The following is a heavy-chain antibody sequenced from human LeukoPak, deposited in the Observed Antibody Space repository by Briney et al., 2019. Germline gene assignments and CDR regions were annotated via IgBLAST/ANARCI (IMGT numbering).Heavy chain of an antibody. CDR3: ARRAGAYSHPYDY. CDR2: ISGSGTNT. D-gene: IGHD4/OR15-4a*01. Sequence: KPGGSLRLSCATSGFTFRSYGMNWVRQGPGKGLERVSGISGSGTNTYYADSVKGRFTISRDNSKNTLYLQMNSLRAEDTAVYYCARRAGAYSHPYDYWGQGTLVTVSS. J-gene: IGHJ4*02. CDR1: GFTFRSYG. V-gene: IGHV3-23*01.